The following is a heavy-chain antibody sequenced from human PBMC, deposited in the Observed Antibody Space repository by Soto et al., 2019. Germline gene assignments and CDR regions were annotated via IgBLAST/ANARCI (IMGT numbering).Heavy chain of an antibody. CDR3: ARGGPRGGMDV. V-gene: IGHV4-30-2*01. Sequence: SETLSLTCAVSGGSISSGGYSWSWIRQPPGKGLEWIGYICHSGSTYYNPSLKSRVTISVDRSKNQFSLKLSSVTAADTAVYYCARGGPRGGMDVWGQGTTVTVSS. CDR1: GGSISSGGYS. J-gene: IGHJ6*02. CDR2: ICHSGST. D-gene: IGHD3-10*01.